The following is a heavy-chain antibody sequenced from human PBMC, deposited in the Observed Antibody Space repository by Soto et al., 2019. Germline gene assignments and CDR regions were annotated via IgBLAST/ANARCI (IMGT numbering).Heavy chain of an antibody. CDR1: GGSISSGGYY. V-gene: IGHV4-31*03. Sequence: QVQLQESGPGLVKPSQTLSLTCTVSGGSISSGGYYWSWIRQHPGKGLEWIGYIYYSGSTYYNPSLKSRVTISVDTSKNQFSLKLSSVTAADTAVYYCATARPCSGGSCYSVYYYYGMDVWGQGTTVTVSS. CDR3: ATARPCSGGSCYSVYYYYGMDV. J-gene: IGHJ6*02. CDR2: IYYSGST. D-gene: IGHD2-15*01.